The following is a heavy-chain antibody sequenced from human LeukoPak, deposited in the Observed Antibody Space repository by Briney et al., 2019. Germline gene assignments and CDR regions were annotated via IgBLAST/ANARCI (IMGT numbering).Heavy chain of an antibody. CDR3: AREMGMSTVTTIGWFDP. Sequence: GGSLRLSCAAFGFTFSSNSMNWVRQAPGKGLEWVSYISSSSSTIYYADSVKGRFTISRDNSKNTLYLQMNSLRAEDTAVYYCAREMGMSTVTTIGWFDPWGQGTLVTVSS. V-gene: IGHV3-48*01. D-gene: IGHD4-17*01. CDR2: ISSSSSTI. CDR1: GFTFSSNS. J-gene: IGHJ5*02.